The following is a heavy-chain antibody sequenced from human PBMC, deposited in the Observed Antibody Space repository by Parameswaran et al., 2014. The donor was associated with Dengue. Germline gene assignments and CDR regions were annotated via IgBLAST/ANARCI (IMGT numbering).Heavy chain of an antibody. CDR2: IDPSDSYT. J-gene: IGHJ6*02. V-gene: IGHV5-10-1*01. CDR3: ARLRTATPNIYYYYGMDV. D-gene: IGHD2-15*01. Sequence: VRQMPGKGLEWMGRIDPSDSYTNYSPSFQGHVTISADKSISTAYLQWSSLKASDTAMYYCARLRTATPNIYYYYGMDVWGQGTTVTVSS.